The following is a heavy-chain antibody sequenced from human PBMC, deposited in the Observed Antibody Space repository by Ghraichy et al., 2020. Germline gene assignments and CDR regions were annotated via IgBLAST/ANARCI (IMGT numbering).Heavy chain of an antibody. CDR2: IIPILGTA. J-gene: IGHJ4*02. Sequence: SVKVSCKASGGTFSSYAISWVRQAPGQGLEWMGGIIPILGTANYAQKLQGRVTITADKSTSTAYMELRILRSEDTAVYYCARGSYKYDSSGYYSPYFHYWGQVTLVTVSS. D-gene: IGHD3-22*01. V-gene: IGHV1-69*10. CDR1: GGTFSSYA. CDR3: ARGSYKYDSSGYYSPYFHY.